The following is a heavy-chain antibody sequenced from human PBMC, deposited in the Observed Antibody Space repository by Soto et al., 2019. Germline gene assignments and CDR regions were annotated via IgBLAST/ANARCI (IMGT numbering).Heavy chain of an antibody. Sequence: QVQLVQSGAEVKKPGASVKVSCKASGYTFTGYYMHWVRQAPGQGLEWMGWINPNSGGTNYAQKVQGRVTMTRDTSISTAYMELSRLRSDDTAVYYCARVWNAYYYYGMDVWGQGTTVTVSS. V-gene: IGHV1-2*02. CDR1: GYTFTGYY. D-gene: IGHD1-1*01. CDR3: ARVWNAYYYYGMDV. CDR2: INPNSGGT. J-gene: IGHJ6*02.